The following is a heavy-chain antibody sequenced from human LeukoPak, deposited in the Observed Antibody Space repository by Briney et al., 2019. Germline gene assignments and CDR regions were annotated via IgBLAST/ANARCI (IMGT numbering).Heavy chain of an antibody. J-gene: IGHJ5*02. Sequence: GGSLRLSCAASGFTVSSNYMSWVRQAPGKGLEWVSVIYGGGTTYYADSVKGRFTISRDNSKNTLYLQMNGLRAEDTAVYHCARGDNWFDPWGQGTLVTVSS. CDR1: GFTVSSNY. CDR2: IYGGGTT. CDR3: ARGDNWFDP. V-gene: IGHV3-53*01.